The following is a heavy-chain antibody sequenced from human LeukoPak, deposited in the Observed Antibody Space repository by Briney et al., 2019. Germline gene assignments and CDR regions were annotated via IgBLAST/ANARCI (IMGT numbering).Heavy chain of an antibody. CDR2: ISTSGLTI. CDR3: ARGLVGSP. Sequence: GGSLRLSCAASGFPFSSFDVNWVRQAPGKGLEWLSYISTSGLTIYYADSVKGRFTVSRDNAKNSLYLQMNSLRAEDTAVYYCARGLVGSPWGQGTLVPVSS. V-gene: IGHV3-48*03. J-gene: IGHJ5*02. CDR1: GFPFSSFD. D-gene: IGHD3-9*01.